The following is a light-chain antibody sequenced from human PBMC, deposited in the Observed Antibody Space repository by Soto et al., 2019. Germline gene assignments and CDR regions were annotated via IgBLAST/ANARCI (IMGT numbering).Light chain of an antibody. CDR3: QQYNNWPL. J-gene: IGKJ3*01. CDR1: QSVSSN. CDR2: DAS. V-gene: IGKV3-15*01. Sequence: EIVMTQSPATLSVSPGERATLSCRASQSVSSNLAWYQQKPGQAPRLLIYDASTRATGIPARFSGSGSGTEFTITISSLQSEDFAVYYCQQYNNWPLFGPGTKVDIK.